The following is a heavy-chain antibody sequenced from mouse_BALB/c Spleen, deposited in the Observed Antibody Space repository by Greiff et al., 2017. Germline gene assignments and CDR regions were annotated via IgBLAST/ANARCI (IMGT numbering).Heavy chain of an antibody. V-gene: IGHV2-9*02. Sequence: VQRVESGPGLVAPSQSLSITCTVSGFSLTSYGVHWVRQPPGKGLEWLGVIWAGGSTNYNSALMSRLSISKDNSKSQVFLKMNSLQTDDTAMYYCARVGGSSPSWYFDVWGAGTTVTVSS. CDR2: IWAGGST. CDR1: GFSLTSYG. J-gene: IGHJ1*01. CDR3: ARVGGSSPSWYFDV. D-gene: IGHD1-1*01.